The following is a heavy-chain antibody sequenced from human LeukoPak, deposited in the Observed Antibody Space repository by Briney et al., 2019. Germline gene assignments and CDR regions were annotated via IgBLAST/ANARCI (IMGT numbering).Heavy chain of an antibody. CDR3: ARGDSGYEPLDY. Sequence: SETLSLTCTVSGGSISSGSYSWSWIRQPPGKGLEWIGYIYYSGSTYYNPSLKSRVTISVDTSKNQFSLKLSSVTAADTAVYYCARGDSGYEPLDYWGQGTLVTVSS. V-gene: IGHV4-30-4*07. CDR2: IYYSGST. CDR1: GGSISSGSYS. J-gene: IGHJ4*02. D-gene: IGHD5-12*01.